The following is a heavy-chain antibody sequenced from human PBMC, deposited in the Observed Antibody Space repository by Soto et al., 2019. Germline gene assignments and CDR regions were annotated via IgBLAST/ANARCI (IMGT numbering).Heavy chain of an antibody. CDR3: ARRTQNLRFLEWLFDY. CDR2: IYYSGST. Sequence: PSETLSLTCTVSGGSISSSSYYWGWIRQPPGKGLEWIGSIYYSGSTYYNPSLKSRVTISVDTSKNQFSLKLSSVTAADTAVYYCARRTQNLRFLEWLFDYWGQGTLVTVSS. D-gene: IGHD3-3*01. J-gene: IGHJ4*02. CDR1: GGSISSSSYY. V-gene: IGHV4-39*01.